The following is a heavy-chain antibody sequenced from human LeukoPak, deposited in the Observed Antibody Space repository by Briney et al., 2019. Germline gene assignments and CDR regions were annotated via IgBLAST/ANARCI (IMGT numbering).Heavy chain of an antibody. CDR3: VKDFYYDSSGYYSGAFNL. J-gene: IGHJ3*01. Sequence: GGSLRLSCSASGFTFKKYVLHWVRQAPGKGLEYTSAISGKGDRAYYADSVEGRFTISRDNSKNTVYLQMTSLRAEDTAVYFCVKDFYYDSSGYYSGAFNLWGQGTRVTVSS. CDR1: GFTFKKYV. D-gene: IGHD3-22*01. CDR2: ISGKGDRA. V-gene: IGHV3-64D*09.